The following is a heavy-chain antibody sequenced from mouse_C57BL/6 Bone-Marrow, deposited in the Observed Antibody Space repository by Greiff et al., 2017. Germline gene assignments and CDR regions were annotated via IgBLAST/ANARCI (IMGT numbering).Heavy chain of an antibody. CDR3: SRSGPLGRSFDY. Sequence: QVQLQQSGAELVKPGASVKMSCKASGYTFTSYWITWVKQRPGQGLEWIGDLDPTSGRTNYNEKFKSKAILTVDPSSNTAYMQLSSLTSEYSAVFYWSRSGPLGRSFDYWGQGTTLTVSS. CDR1: GYTFTSYW. V-gene: IGHV1-55*01. D-gene: IGHD4-1*01. CDR2: LDPTSGRT. J-gene: IGHJ2*01.